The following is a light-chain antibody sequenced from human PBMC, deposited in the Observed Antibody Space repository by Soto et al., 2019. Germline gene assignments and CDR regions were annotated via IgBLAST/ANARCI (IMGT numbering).Light chain of an antibody. CDR2: GAS. CDR3: QQYITSPPMYT. CDR1: QSFSSRY. Sequence: ETVLTQSPGTLSLSPGERATLSCRASQSFSSRYLAWYQQKPGQAPRHLIYGASSRATGIPDRFSGSGSGTEFTLTISRLEPEDLAVYYCQQYITSPPMYTFGQGTKLEIK. V-gene: IGKV3-20*01. J-gene: IGKJ2*01.